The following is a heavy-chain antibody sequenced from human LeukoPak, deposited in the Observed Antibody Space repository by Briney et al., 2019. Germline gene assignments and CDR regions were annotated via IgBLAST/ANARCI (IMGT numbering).Heavy chain of an antibody. CDR2: IYTSGST. CDR3: ARGYDFWSGYEATYNWFDP. CDR1: GGSISSYY. D-gene: IGHD3-3*01. J-gene: IGHJ5*02. Sequence: SETLSLTCTVSGGSISSYYWSWIRQPAGKGLEWIGRIYTSGSTNYNPSLKSRVTMSVDTSKNQFPLKLSSVTAADTAVYYCARGYDFWSGYEATYNWFDPWGQGTLVTVSS. V-gene: IGHV4-4*07.